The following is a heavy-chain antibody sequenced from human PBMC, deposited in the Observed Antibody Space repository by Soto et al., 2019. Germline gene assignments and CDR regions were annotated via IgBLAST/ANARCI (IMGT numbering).Heavy chain of an antibody. CDR3: ARVVPAAMGYFDY. CDR2: INHSGST. CDR1: GGSFSGYY. D-gene: IGHD2-2*01. V-gene: IGHV4-34*01. Sequence: QVQLQQWGAGLLKPSETLSLTCAVYGGSFSGYYWSWIRQPPGKGLEWIGEINHSGSTNYNPSLKSRVTISVDTSKNQFSLKLSSVTAADTAVYYCARVVPAAMGYFDYWGQGTLVTVSS. J-gene: IGHJ4*02.